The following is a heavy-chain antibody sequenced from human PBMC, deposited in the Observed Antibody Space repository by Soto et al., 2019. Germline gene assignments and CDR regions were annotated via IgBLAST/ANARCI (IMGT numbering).Heavy chain of an antibody. CDR2: MTGGGEFL. D-gene: IGHD3-10*01. CDR3: ATAGGFTTSALVDI. CDR1: GFTFSTYS. Sequence: EVQLVESGGCLVKPGGSMTLSSVASGFTFSTYSMYGVRQGPGRGLEWVASMTGGGEFLNYADSLKGRFTISRDNDKNSLYLLMYRLTAEDTAVYYCATAGGFTTSALVDIWGQGTIVTVSP. V-gene: IGHV3-21*01. J-gene: IGHJ3*02.